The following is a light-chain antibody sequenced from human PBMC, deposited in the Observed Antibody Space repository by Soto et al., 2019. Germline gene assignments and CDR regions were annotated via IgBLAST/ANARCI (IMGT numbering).Light chain of an antibody. V-gene: IGKV3-15*01. CDR2: GAS. Sequence: IVLTQSPGTLSLSPGERATLSCRASQSVSSINLAWYQQKPGQAPRLLIYGASTRATGFPVRFSGSGSGTEFTLTISSLQSEDVAVYFCQQYNDWPRTFGQGTKVDIK. J-gene: IGKJ1*01. CDR1: QSVSSIN. CDR3: QQYNDWPRT.